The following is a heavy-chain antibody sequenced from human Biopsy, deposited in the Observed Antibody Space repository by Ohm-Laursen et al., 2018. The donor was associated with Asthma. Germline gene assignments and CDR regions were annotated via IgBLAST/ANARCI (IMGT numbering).Heavy chain of an antibody. J-gene: IGHJ4*02. V-gene: IGHV3-11*01. CDR2: ISSSGSTT. D-gene: IGHD2-21*02. Sequence: SPRLSCTASGFSFSDYYMTWMRQAPGKGLEWVSSISSSGSTTYPAESVKGRFTISRDNAQKSLFLQMGSLRAEDTAIYYCARDVSAAPSIVVVTAADCWGQGTLVTVSA. CDR1: GFSFSDYY. CDR3: ARDVSAAPSIVVVTAADC.